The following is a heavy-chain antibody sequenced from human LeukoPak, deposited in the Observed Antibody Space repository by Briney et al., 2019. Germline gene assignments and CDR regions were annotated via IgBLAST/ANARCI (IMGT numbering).Heavy chain of an antibody. D-gene: IGHD3-22*01. CDR3: AKDDYYDTSGYRD. CDR1: EFTFSSYG. Sequence: GGSLRLSCAASEFTFSSYGMSWVRQAPGKGLEWVSTISGSGDFTYYADSVKGRFTISRDNSKNTLYLQMNSLRAEDTAVYYCAKDDYYDTSGYRDWGQGTLVTVSS. CDR2: ISGSGDFT. V-gene: IGHV3-23*01. J-gene: IGHJ4*02.